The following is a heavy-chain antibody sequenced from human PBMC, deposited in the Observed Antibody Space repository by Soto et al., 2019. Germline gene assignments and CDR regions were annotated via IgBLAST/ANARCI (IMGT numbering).Heavy chain of an antibody. CDR1: GFSFSSYW. J-gene: IGHJ6*02. D-gene: IGHD2-2*01. V-gene: IGHV3-7*03. Sequence: GGSLRLSCAASGFSFSSYWMSWVRQAPGKGLESVANIKQDGSEKYYVDSVKGRFTISRDNAKNSLYLQMNSLRGEDTAVYYCARDTGVVPPAEWYYFYGMDVWGRGTTVTVSS. CDR3: ARDTGVVPPAEWYYFYGMDV. CDR2: IKQDGSEK.